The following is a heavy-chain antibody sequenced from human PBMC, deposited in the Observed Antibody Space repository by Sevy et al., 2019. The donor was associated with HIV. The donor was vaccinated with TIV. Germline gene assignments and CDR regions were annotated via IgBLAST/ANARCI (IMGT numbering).Heavy chain of an antibody. J-gene: IGHJ3*02. CDR3: AKGVTMIVVVDAFDI. D-gene: IGHD3-22*01. Sequence: GGSLRLSCAASGFTFSSYTMNWVRQAPGKGLEWVSGISGSDGRTYYADSVKGRFTISRDNSKNTLSLQMNSLRADDTAVYYCAKGVTMIVVVDAFDIWGHGTMVTVSS. CDR1: GFTFSSYT. CDR2: ISGSDGRT. V-gene: IGHV3-23*01.